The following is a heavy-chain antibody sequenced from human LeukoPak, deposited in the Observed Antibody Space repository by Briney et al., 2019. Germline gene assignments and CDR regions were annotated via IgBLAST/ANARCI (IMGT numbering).Heavy chain of an antibody. D-gene: IGHD2-15*01. CDR3: ARDRPRARYFDY. CDR1: GGIFNDYS. J-gene: IGHJ4*02. Sequence: SVKVSCKASGGIFNDYSISWVRQAPGQGLEWMGRIIPILNVPNYAQKFEGRVTITADKSTNTAYMGLSSLKSEDTAVYFCARDRPRARYFDYWGQGTLVTVSS. CDR2: IIPILNVP. V-gene: IGHV1-69*04.